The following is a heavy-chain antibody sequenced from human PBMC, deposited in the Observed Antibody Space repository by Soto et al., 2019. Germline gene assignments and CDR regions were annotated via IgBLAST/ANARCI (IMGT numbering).Heavy chain of an antibody. V-gene: IGHV1-2*04. D-gene: IGHD2-2*01. CDR3: AREWGYCSSTSCSNWFDP. Sequence: QVQPVQSGAEVKKPGASVKVSCKASGYTFTGYYMHWVRQAPGQGLEWMGWINPNSGGTNYAQKFQGWVTMTRDTSISTAYMELSRLRSDDTAVYYCAREWGYCSSTSCSNWFDPWGQGTLVTVSS. CDR1: GYTFTGYY. J-gene: IGHJ5*02. CDR2: INPNSGGT.